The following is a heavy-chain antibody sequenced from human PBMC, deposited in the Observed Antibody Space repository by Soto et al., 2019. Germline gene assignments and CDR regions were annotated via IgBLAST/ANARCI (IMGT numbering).Heavy chain of an antibody. Sequence: GASVKVSCKASGGTFSSHAISWVRQAPGRGLEWMGGIIPIFGTANYAQKFQGRVTITADESTSTAYMELSSLRSEDTAVYYCAKLAPYYYDSSGYYFGAFDIWGQGTMVTVSS. CDR3: AKLAPYYYDSSGYYFGAFDI. J-gene: IGHJ3*02. V-gene: IGHV1-69*13. CDR2: IIPIFGTA. D-gene: IGHD3-22*01. CDR1: GGTFSSHA.